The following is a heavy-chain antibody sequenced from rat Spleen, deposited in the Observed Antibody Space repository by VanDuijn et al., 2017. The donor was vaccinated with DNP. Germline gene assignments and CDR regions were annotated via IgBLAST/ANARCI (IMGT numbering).Heavy chain of an antibody. J-gene: IGHJ1*01. V-gene: IGHV5S13*01. CDR3: ARQAGTGWYFDF. CDR1: GFTFSNYG. CDR2: ISTGGGNT. Sequence: EVQLVESGGDLVQPGRSLKLFCAASGFTFSNYGMAWVRQAPTKGLEWVASISTGGGNTYYGDSVKGRFAISRDNAKNTQYLQMDSLRSEDTATYYCARQAGTGWYFDFWGPGTMVTVSS. D-gene: IGHD4-1*01.